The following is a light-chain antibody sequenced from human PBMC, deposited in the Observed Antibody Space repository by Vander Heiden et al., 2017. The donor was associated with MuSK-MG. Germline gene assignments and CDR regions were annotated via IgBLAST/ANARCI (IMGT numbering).Light chain of an antibody. J-gene: IGLJ2*01. CDR3: QAWDSSYVV. Sequence: SYELTQPPSVAVCPGQTGSITCSGGEWGDEYSCWYQQKPGQSAVLVIYQDSKRPSGIPERFSGSNSRNTATLTISGTQAMDEADYYCQAWDSSYVVFGGGTKLTVL. CDR1: EWGDEY. CDR2: QDS. V-gene: IGLV3-1*01.